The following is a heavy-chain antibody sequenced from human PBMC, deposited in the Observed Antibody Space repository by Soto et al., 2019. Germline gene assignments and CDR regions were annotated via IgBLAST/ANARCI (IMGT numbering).Heavy chain of an antibody. CDR2: ISYDGSNK. J-gene: IGHJ4*02. D-gene: IGHD5-12*01. V-gene: IGHV3-30*18. CDR1: GFTFSTYG. Sequence: QVQLVASGGGVVQPGRYLRLSCADSGFTFSTYGMHWVRQAPGKGLEWVAVISYDGSNKYCEDSVKGRFTIYRDNYNNTMYLQVNILRDEDTALYYGAKGPVEMATKQRGYFDYWGQGTLVTVSS. CDR3: AKGPVEMATKQRGYFDY.